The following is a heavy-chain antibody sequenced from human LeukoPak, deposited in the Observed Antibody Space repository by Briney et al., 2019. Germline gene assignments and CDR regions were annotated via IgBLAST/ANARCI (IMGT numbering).Heavy chain of an antibody. CDR1: GFTFSSYG. CDR3: ARAVGSGYYYN. Sequence: GGSLRLSCAASGFTFSSYGMHWVRQAPGKGLEWVAVIWYDGSNKYYADSVKGRFTISRDNSKNTLYLQMNSLRAEDTAVYYCARAVGSGYYYNWGQRTLVTVSS. J-gene: IGHJ4*02. CDR2: IWYDGSNK. D-gene: IGHD3-22*01. V-gene: IGHV3-33*01.